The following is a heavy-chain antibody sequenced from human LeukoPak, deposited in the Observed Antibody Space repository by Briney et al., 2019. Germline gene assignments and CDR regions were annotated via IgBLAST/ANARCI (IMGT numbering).Heavy chain of an antibody. Sequence: PSETLSLTCTVSGGSVSSGSYYWSWIRQPPGKGLEWIGYIYYSGSTNYNPSLKSRVTISVDTSKNQFSLKLSSVTAVDMAVYYCAAHGSGSYNFDYWGQGTLVTVSS. CDR2: IYYSGST. J-gene: IGHJ4*02. D-gene: IGHD3-10*01. CDR1: GGSVSSGSYY. CDR3: AAHGSGSYNFDY. V-gene: IGHV4-61*01.